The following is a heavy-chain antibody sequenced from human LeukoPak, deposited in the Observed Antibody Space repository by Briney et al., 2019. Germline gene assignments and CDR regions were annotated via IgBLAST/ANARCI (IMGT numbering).Heavy chain of an antibody. Sequence: ASVKVSCKASNYTFINYGIGWVRQAPGQGLEWMGWISAYNGNTQYAEKFRDRVTMTTDSSTRTGYMELTGLKSDDTAVYYCGRFFSNYGDYWGNGTLVTVSS. CDR1: NYTFINYG. V-gene: IGHV1-18*01. J-gene: IGHJ4*01. CDR3: GRFFSNYGDY. D-gene: IGHD3-10*01. CDR2: ISAYNGNT.